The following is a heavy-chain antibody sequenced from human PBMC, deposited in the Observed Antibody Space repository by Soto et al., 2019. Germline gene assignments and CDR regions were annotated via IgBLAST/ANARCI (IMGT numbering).Heavy chain of an antibody. V-gene: IGHV3-30-3*01. CDR2: SANDASSE. D-gene: IGHD2-2*01. J-gene: IGHJ2*01. Sequence: QVQLVESGGGVVQGGGSLRLSCAASGFTLSGYPMHWVRQAPGKGLEWVAISANDASSEHYADSVKGRFTISRDNSENTLYLQMNSLRAEDTALYYCARDGSANWYFDWYFYLWGRGTVVTVSS. CDR3: ARDGSANWYFDWYFYL. CDR1: GFTLSGYP.